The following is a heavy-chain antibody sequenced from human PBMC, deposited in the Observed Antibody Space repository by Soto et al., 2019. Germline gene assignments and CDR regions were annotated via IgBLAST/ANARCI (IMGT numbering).Heavy chain of an antibody. CDR1: GGTFSSYT. D-gene: IGHD2-15*01. CDR3: AREPYCSGGSCYYYYGMDV. V-gene: IGHV1-69*08. Sequence: QVQLVQSGAEVKKPGSSVKVSCKASGGTFSSYTISWVRQAPGQGLEWMGRNIPLLGIANYAQEFQGRVTITADKSTSTAYMELSSLRSEDTAVYYCAREPYCSGGSCYYYYGMDVWGQGTKVTVSS. CDR2: NIPLLGIA. J-gene: IGHJ6*02.